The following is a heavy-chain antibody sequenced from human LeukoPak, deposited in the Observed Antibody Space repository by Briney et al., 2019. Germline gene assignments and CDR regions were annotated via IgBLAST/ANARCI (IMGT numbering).Heavy chain of an antibody. CDR1: GGSISTYY. J-gene: IGHJ6*03. D-gene: IGHD2-2*01. V-gene: IGHV4-59*12. CDR3: ARDRYCSSTSCFPYYMDV. Sequence: SETLSLTCTVSGGSISTYYWTWIRQPPGKGLEWIGYIYYTGDTDYNPSLKSRVTISLDTSKTQFSLKLSSVTAADTAVYYCARDRYCSSTSCFPYYMDVWGKGTTVTVSS. CDR2: IYYTGDT.